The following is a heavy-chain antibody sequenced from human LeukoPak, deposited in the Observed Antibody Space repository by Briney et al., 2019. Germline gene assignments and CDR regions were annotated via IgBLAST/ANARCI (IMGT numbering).Heavy chain of an antibody. CDR2: TYHSGNT. CDR1: GDSITSSDYF. D-gene: IGHD3-10*01. CDR3: ARGFELPHPLFDY. V-gene: IGHV4-39*07. J-gene: IGHJ4*02. Sequence: PSETLSLTCTVSGDSITSSDYFWGWVRQPPGKGLEWIGSTYHSGNTYYNPSLKSRVTISVDTSKNQFSLKLKSVAAADTAVYYCARGFELPHPLFDYWGQGTLVTVSS.